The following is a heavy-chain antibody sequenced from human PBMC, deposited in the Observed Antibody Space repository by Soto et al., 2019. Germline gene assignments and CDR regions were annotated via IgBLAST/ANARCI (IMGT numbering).Heavy chain of an antibody. Sequence: QVQLVESGGGVVQPGRSLRLSCAASGFTFSSYAMHWVRQAPGKGLEWVAVISYDGSNKYYADSVKGRFTSSRDNSKNTLYLQMNSLRAEDTAVYYCARDDAGFGVAPYYYYGMDVWGQGTTVTVSS. CDR2: ISYDGSNK. V-gene: IGHV3-30-3*01. D-gene: IGHD3-3*01. CDR1: GFTFSSYA. CDR3: ARDDAGFGVAPYYYYGMDV. J-gene: IGHJ6*02.